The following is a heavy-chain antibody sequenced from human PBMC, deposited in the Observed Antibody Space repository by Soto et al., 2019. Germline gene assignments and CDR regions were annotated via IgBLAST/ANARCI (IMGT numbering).Heavy chain of an antibody. CDR2: IIPIFGTT. CDR1: GGTFSTYA. J-gene: IGHJ4*02. CDR3: ARGVGAYYFDY. D-gene: IGHD1-26*01. V-gene: IGHV1-69*01. Sequence: QVQLLQSGAEVKKPGSSVKVSCKASGGTFSTYAITCVRQAPGQGLEWLGGIIPIFGTTDYARKFQGRVTITAAESTSTVFIELSSLTSADPAVYYCARGVGAYYFDYWGQGTLVTVSS.